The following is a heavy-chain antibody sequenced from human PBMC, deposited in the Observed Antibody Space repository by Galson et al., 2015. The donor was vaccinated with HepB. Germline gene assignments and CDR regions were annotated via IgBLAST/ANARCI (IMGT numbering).Heavy chain of an antibody. Sequence: SLRLSCAASGFTFSSFDMHWVRQAPGKGLEWVAVISYDGSNKYYSDSVKGRFTISRDNSKNTLYLQVNSLRAEDTAVYYCARDRGYGVYLDYWGQGALVTVSS. CDR1: GFTFSSFD. D-gene: IGHD4-17*01. CDR2: ISYDGSNK. V-gene: IGHV3-30*04. CDR3: ARDRGYGVYLDY. J-gene: IGHJ4*02.